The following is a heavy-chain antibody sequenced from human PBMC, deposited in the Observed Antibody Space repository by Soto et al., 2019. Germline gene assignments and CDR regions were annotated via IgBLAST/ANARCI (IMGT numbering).Heavy chain of an antibody. D-gene: IGHD4-17*01. Sequence: SETLSLTCTVSSGSISSYYWSWIRQPPGKGLEWIGYIYYSGSTNYNPSLKSRVTISVDTSKNQFSLKLSSVTAADTAVYYCARVGAIPGHYGMDVWGQGTTVTVSS. CDR1: SGSISSYY. J-gene: IGHJ6*02. CDR3: ARVGAIPGHYGMDV. CDR2: IYYSGST. V-gene: IGHV4-59*01.